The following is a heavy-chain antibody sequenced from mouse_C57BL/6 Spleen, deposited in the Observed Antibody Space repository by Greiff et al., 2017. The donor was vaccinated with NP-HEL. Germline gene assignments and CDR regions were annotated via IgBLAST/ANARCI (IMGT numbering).Heavy chain of an antibody. CDR1: GFTFSSYA. V-gene: IGHV5-4*01. D-gene: IGHD1-1*01. J-gene: IGHJ2*01. CDR3: ARDGDYGSSLDY. CDR2: ISDGGSYT. Sequence: EVKLMESGGGLVKPGGSLKLSCAASGFTFSSYAMSWVRQTPEKRLEWVATISDGGSYTYYPDNVKGRFTISRDNAKNNLYLQMSHLKSEDTAMYYCARDGDYGSSLDYWGQGTTLTVSS.